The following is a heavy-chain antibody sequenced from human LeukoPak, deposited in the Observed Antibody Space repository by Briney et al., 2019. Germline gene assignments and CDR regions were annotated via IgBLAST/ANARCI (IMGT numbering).Heavy chain of an antibody. Sequence: SLRLSSAASGFTSDDYTTHAVRHAPGGGLEWVSGISWNSGSIGYTNSVKGRFTISRDNAKNSLYLQMNSLRAEDTALYYCAKGGLLEGHDAFDIWGQGTMVTVSS. V-gene: IGHV3-9*02. D-gene: IGHD2/OR15-2a*01. CDR1: GFTSDDYT. CDR3: AKGGLLEGHDAFDI. J-gene: IGHJ3*02. CDR2: ISWNSGSI.